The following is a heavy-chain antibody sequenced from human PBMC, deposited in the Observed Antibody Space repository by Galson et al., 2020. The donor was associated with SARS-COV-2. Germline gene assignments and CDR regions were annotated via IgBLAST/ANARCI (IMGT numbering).Heavy chain of an antibody. CDR3: AKEGGTGWATDYFQH. Sequence: GESLKISCAASGFTFSSFAMGWVRQAPGKGLEWVSLLNNRGDDTYYSNSVKGRFTISRDNSKNTLYLQINYLRGDDTAIYYCAKEGGTGWATDYFQHWGRGTLVTVSS. V-gene: IGHV3-23*01. CDR2: LNNRGDDT. J-gene: IGHJ1*01. CDR1: GFTFSSFA. D-gene: IGHD6-19*01.